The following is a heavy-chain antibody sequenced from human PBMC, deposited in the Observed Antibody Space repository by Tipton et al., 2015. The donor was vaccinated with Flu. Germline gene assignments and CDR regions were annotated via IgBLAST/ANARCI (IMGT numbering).Heavy chain of an antibody. J-gene: IGHJ4*02. CDR2: IYYSGST. D-gene: IGHD3-22*01. V-gene: IGHV4-31*03. CDR3: AREYYYDSRGPPEIDY. Sequence: TLSLTCTVSGGSISSGGYYWSWIRQHLGKGLEWIGYIYYSGSTYYNPSLKSRVTISVDTSKNQFSLKLSSVTAADTAVYYCAREYYYDSRGPPEIDYWGQGTLVTVSS. CDR1: GGSISSGGYY.